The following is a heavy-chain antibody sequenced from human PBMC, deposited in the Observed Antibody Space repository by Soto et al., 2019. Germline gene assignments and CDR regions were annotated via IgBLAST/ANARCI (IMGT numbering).Heavy chain of an antibody. CDR3: ARSGDNYNLLDY. Sequence: PXGSLRLSCSASGFTFSDYYMSWIRQAPGKGLEWLSYSSDSGTFTRYADSVKGRFSISRDNAKNSLYLQINSLRGEDTAIYYCARSGDNYNLLDYWGQGTPVTVSS. CDR2: SSDSGTFT. D-gene: IGHD1-1*01. V-gene: IGHV3-11*06. J-gene: IGHJ4*02. CDR1: GFTFSDYY.